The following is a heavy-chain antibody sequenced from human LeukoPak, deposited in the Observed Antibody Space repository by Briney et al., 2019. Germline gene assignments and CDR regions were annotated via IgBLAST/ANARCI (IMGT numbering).Heavy chain of an antibody. D-gene: IGHD2-2*01. CDR3: ARVVPAATIYYYYYYYMDV. Sequence: ASVKVSCKVSGYTLTELSMHWVRQAPGKGLEWMGWISAYNGNTNYAQKLQGRVTMTTDTSTSTAYMELRSLRSDDTAVYYCARVVPAATIYYYYYYYMDVWGKGTTVTVSS. J-gene: IGHJ6*03. CDR1: GYTLTELS. CDR2: ISAYNGNT. V-gene: IGHV1-18*01.